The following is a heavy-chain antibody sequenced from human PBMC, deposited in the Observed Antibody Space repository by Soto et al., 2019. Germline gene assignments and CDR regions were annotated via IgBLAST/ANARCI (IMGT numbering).Heavy chain of an antibody. Sequence: QLQLQESGSGLVKPSQTLSLTCAVSGGSISSGGYSWSWIRQPPGKGLEWIGYIYHSGSTYYNPSLKSRLTISVDRSKTQFALRLGSVPAADTAVYYCARAGGVGGHIVVVTAITPWWYFDLWGRGTVVTVSS. CDR1: GGSISSGGYS. CDR3: ARAGGVGGHIVVVTAITPWWYFDL. CDR2: IYHSGST. J-gene: IGHJ2*01. V-gene: IGHV4-30-2*01. D-gene: IGHD2-21*02.